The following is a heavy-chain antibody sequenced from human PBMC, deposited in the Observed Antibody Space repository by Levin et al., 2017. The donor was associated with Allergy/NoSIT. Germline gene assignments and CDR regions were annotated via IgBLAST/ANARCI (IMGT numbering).Heavy chain of an antibody. J-gene: IGHJ4*02. V-gene: IGHV1-18*01. Sequence: AASVKVSCKASNYTFSNYGVSWVRQAPGQGLEWMGWVRGYNGKTNYAQTFQGRVTMTTDTSASTAYMELWSLRSDDTAVYYCAAEAAHWGQGTLVTVSS. CDR1: NYTFSNYG. CDR2: VRGYNGKT. D-gene: IGHD2-15*01. CDR3: AAEAAH.